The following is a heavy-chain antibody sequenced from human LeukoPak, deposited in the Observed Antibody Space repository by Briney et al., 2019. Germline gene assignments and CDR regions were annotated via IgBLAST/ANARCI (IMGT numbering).Heavy chain of an antibody. J-gene: IGHJ4*02. CDR1: GFTFSTYN. Sequence: PGGSLRLSCAASGFTFSTYNMNWVRQAPGKGLEWVSSISNSASYIFYADSVKGRFTISRDNAKNTLYLQMNSLRAEDTAVYYCARDVGYNLNYWGQGTLVTVSS. CDR2: ISNSASYI. CDR3: ARDVGYNLNY. D-gene: IGHD5-24*01. V-gene: IGHV3-21*01.